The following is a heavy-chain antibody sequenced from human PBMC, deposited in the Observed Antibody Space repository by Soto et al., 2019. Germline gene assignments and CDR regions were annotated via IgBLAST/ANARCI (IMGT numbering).Heavy chain of an antibody. CDR2: IYPGDSDA. D-gene: IGHD3-10*01. CDR1: GYNLISYW. J-gene: IGHJ4*02. Sequence: ASLKISCKACGYNLISYWITWVRQMPGKGLEWMGIIYPGDSDATYSPSFEGQVTFSVDKSITTAYLQWISLKASETAMYYCARQAYFGSGTYYSDYWGQGTQVTVSS. CDR3: ARQAYFGSGTYYSDY. V-gene: IGHV5-51*01.